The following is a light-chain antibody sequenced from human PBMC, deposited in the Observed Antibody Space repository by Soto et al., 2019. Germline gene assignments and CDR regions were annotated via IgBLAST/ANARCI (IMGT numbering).Light chain of an antibody. CDR1: QSVSSN. CDR3: QQYDNWPGT. J-gene: IGKJ3*01. Sequence: EIVMMQSPATLSVSPGERATLSCRASQSVSSNLAWYQQKPGQAPRLLIYDASTRATGVPARFSGSGSVTEFTLTISSLQSEDFAVYFCQQYDNWPGTFGPGTKVDIK. CDR2: DAS. V-gene: IGKV3-15*01.